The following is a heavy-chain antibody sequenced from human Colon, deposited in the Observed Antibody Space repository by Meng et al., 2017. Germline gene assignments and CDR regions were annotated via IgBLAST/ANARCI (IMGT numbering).Heavy chain of an antibody. CDR2: IYYSGST. CDR1: GASISSYY. CDR3: ARVLVIVTATTDALDI. J-gene: IGHJ3*02. Sequence: QVQLQESGPGLVKPSETLSLTCTVSGASISSYYWSWIRQPPGKGLEWIGYIYYSGSTIYNPSLKSRVTISEDTSKNQFSLKLTSVTAADTAVYYCARVLVIVTATTDALDIWGQGTMVTVSS. D-gene: IGHD2-21*02. V-gene: IGHV4-59*01.